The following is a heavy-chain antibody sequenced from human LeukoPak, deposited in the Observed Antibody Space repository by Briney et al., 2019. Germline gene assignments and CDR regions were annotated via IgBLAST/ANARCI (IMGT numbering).Heavy chain of an antibody. CDR1: GFTFREAW. Sequence: GGSLRLSCAASGFTFREAWTICVPQAPGKGLEWVGRIKSRTYGGTPEYAAPVNGRFAISRDDSKNKLYQQTSSLQLEHTAFYYCTTSPTRPDYWGQGTLVTVFS. V-gene: IGHV3-15*01. J-gene: IGHJ4*02. D-gene: IGHD1-14*01. CDR2: IKSRTYGGTP. CDR3: TTSPTRPDY.